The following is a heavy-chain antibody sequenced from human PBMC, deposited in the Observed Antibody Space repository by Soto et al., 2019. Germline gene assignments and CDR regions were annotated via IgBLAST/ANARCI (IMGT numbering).Heavy chain of an antibody. CDR3: ARVSGHYYYGVDV. Sequence: QVQLQESGPGLVKPSETLSLTCKVFGVSISNGDYYWSWIRQPPVQGLQYIGYIYYGGNTNYNPSLTSRLTMSRDGAATHFSLTLTAVTAADTAVYYCARVSGHYYYGVDVWGQGTTVIV. CDR1: GVSISNGDYY. J-gene: IGHJ6*02. CDR2: IYYGGNT. V-gene: IGHV4-30-4*01.